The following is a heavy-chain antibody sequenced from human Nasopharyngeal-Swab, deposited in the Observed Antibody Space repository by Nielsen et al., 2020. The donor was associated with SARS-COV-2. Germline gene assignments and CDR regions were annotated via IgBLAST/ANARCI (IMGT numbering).Heavy chain of an antibody. J-gene: IGHJ6*02. CDR3: AKGGSAEWLAFSYYGMDV. CDR1: GFTFSSYA. Sequence: GGSLRLPCAASGFTFSSYAMSWVRQAPGKGLEWVSAISGSGGSTYYADSVKGRFTISRDNSKNTLYLQMNSLRAEDTAVYYCAKGGSAEWLAFSYYGMDVWGQGTTVTVSS. D-gene: IGHD6-19*01. V-gene: IGHV3-23*01. CDR2: ISGSGGST.